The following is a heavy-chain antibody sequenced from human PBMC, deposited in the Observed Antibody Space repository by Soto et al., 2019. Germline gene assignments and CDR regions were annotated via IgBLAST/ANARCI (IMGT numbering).Heavy chain of an antibody. J-gene: IGHJ6*02. V-gene: IGHV4-39*01. CDR3: GRQPGHCGSTTCFGYYSADV. D-gene: IGHD2-2*01. CDR2: IYYSGST. CDR1: GGSISSSSYS. Sequence: QLQLQESGPRLVKPSETLSLTCSVSGGSISSSSYSWGWIRQPPGKGLEWIGTIYYSGSTHYNPSLEGRVAISADTPNNQLSLRLSSVTAADTAVYYCGRQPGHCGSTTCFGYYSADVWGQGTTVTVS.